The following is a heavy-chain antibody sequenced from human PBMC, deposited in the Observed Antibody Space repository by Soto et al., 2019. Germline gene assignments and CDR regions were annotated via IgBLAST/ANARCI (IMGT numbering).Heavy chain of an antibody. CDR1: GYSIISGSY. CDR3: ARVHVMVVAGSTFDY. CDR2: IYHGGTT. V-gene: IGHV4-38-2*02. D-gene: IGHD6-19*01. Sequence: SETLSLTCTVSGYSIISGSYWAWIRQPPGKGPEWIASIYHGGTTFYNPSLKSRITISVDTSNNQFSLKLTSVTAADTAVYYCARVHVMVVAGSTFDYWGHGTLVTVSS. J-gene: IGHJ4*01.